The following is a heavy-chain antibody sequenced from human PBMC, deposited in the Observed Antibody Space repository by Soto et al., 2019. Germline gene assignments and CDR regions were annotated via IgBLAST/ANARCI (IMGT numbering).Heavy chain of an antibody. CDR3: AGNSTYYDFWSGYYHGQLYYYYGMDV. V-gene: IGHV1-69*13. J-gene: IGHJ6*02. CDR2: IIPIFGTA. Sequence: GASVKVSCKASGGTFSSYAISWVRQAPGQGLEWMGGIIPIFGTANYAQKFQGRVTITADESTSTAYMELSSLRSEDTAVYCCAGNSTYYDFWSGYYHGQLYYYYGMDVWGQGTTVTVSS. CDR1: GGTFSSYA. D-gene: IGHD3-3*01.